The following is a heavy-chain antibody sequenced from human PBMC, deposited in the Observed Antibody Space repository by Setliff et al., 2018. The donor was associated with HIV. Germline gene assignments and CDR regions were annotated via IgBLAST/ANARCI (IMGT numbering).Heavy chain of an antibody. Sequence: LSLSCVGSGFNFDSDIMMWVRQAPGKGPEWVSAITQNAFRTSYADSVRGRFTISRDNSKNILYLQMNSLRAEDTAVYYCAREWNGGYDYWGQGTLVTVSS. V-gene: IGHV3-23*01. CDR3: AREWNGGYDY. CDR2: ITQNAFRT. J-gene: IGHJ4*02. CDR1: GFNFDSDI. D-gene: IGHD2-8*01.